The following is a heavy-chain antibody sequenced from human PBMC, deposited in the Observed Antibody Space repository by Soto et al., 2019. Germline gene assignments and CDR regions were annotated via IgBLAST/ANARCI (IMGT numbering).Heavy chain of an antibody. V-gene: IGHV2-5*02. J-gene: IGHJ4*02. Sequence: QITLKESGPTLVKPTQTLTLTCTFSGFSLSTSGVGVGWIRQPPGKALEWLALIYWDDDKRYSPSLKRRLTLPQDTSKNQVVLTMTNMDPLHTATYYCPHSPSPGHHYWGQGTLVTVSS. CDR3: PHSPSPGHHY. CDR1: GFSLSTSGVG. CDR2: IYWDDDK.